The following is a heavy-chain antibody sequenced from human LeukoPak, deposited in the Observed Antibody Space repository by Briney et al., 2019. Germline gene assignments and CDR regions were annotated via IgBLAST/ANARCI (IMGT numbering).Heavy chain of an antibody. CDR3: ARDSYCGGDCDAFDI. J-gene: IGHJ3*02. CDR2: INNDGSIA. Sequence: PGGSLRLSCAASGFTFSSYWMHWARQVPGKGLVWVSRINNDGSIARYADSVRGRLTISRDNAKNTLYLQMNSLRAEDTAVYYCARDSYCGGDCDAFDIWGQGTMVTVSS. V-gene: IGHV3-74*01. D-gene: IGHD2-21*02. CDR1: GFTFSSYW.